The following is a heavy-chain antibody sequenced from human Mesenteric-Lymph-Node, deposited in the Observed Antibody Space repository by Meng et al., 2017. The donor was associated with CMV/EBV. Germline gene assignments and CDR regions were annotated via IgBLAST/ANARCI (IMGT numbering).Heavy chain of an antibody. D-gene: IGHD3-22*01. CDR1: GYTFSSYD. Sequence: ASVKVSCKASGYTFSSYDINWVRRATGQGLEWMGWMNPNSGNTGYAQKFQGRVTITRNTSISTAYMELSSLRSEDTAMYYCARGVIKGGGDYWGQGTLVTVSS. CDR3: ARGVIKGGGDY. CDR2: MNPNSGNT. J-gene: IGHJ4*02. V-gene: IGHV1-8*03.